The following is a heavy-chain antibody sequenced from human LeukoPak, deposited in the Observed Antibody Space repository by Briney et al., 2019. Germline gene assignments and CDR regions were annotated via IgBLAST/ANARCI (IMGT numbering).Heavy chain of an antibody. CDR1: GYTFTGYY. CDR3: ARDAGRDKSTTGTTDY. Sequence: GASVKVSCKASGYTFTGYYMHWVRQAPGQGLEWMGWINPNSGGTNYAQKLQGRVTMTTDTSTSTAYMELRSLRSDDTAVYYCARDAGRDKSTTGTTDYWGQGTLVTVSS. CDR2: INPNSGGT. D-gene: IGHD1/OR15-1a*01. V-gene: IGHV1-2*02. J-gene: IGHJ4*02.